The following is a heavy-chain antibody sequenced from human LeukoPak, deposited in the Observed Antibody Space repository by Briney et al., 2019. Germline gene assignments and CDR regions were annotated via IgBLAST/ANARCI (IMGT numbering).Heavy chain of an antibody. CDR3: ATLTVRGVINI. CDR2: IQSKTDGGTT. J-gene: IGHJ4*02. Sequence: GGALRVSCAASGVTFSNTWRNWVRQAPGKGLEWVGRIQSKTDGGTTEYAAPVKGRFTIAREDSKTTLYLQMNSLKPEDTAVYYCATLTVRGVINIWGQGTLVTVSS. CDR1: GVTFSNTW. D-gene: IGHD3-10*01. V-gene: IGHV3-15*01.